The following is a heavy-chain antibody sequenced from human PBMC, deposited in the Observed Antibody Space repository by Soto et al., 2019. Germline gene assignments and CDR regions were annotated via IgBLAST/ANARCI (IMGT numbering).Heavy chain of an antibody. CDR3: AKALGATRRDAFDI. D-gene: IGHD1-26*01. Sequence: EVQLVESGGGSVQPGRSLRLSCAASGFSFDDYAMHWVRQAPGKGLEWVSGISWNTGSIGYADSVKGRFTISRDNAKYYLYLQMNNLSVEDTALYYCAKALGATRRDAFDIWGQGTMVTVSS. CDR1: GFSFDDYA. CDR2: ISWNTGSI. V-gene: IGHV3-9*01. J-gene: IGHJ3*02.